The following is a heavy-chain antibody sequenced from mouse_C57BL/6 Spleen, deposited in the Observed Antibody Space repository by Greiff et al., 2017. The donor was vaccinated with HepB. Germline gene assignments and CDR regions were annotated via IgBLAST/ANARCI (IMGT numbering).Heavy chain of an antibody. CDR3: ARRYWDYFDD. CDR1: GFTFSDYG. V-gene: IGHV5-17*01. J-gene: IGHJ2*01. Sequence: EVMLVESGGGLVKPGGSLKLSCAASGFTFSDYGMHWVRQAPEKGLEWVAYISSGSSTIYYADTVKGRFTISRDNAKNTLFLQMTSLRSEDTAKYYCARRYWDYFDDWGQGTTLTVSS. CDR2: ISSGSSTI. D-gene: IGHD2-14*01.